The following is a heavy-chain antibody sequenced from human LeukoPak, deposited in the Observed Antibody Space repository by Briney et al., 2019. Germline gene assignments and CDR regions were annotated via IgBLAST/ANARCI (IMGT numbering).Heavy chain of an antibody. V-gene: IGHV4-59*08. Sequence: RTSETLSLTCTVSGGSISSYYWTWIRQPPGKGLEWIGHIYYSGSTKYNPSLKSRVTMSVDTSKNRFSLKLSSVTAADTAVYYCARHRGYCSSTSCSYNWFDPWGQGTLVTVSS. CDR1: GGSISSYY. CDR2: IYYSGST. J-gene: IGHJ5*02. D-gene: IGHD2-2*03. CDR3: ARHRGYCSSTSCSYNWFDP.